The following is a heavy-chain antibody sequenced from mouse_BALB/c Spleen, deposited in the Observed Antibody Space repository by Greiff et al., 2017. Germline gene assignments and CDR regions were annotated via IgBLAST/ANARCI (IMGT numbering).Heavy chain of an antibody. Sequence: EVMLVESGGGLVKPGGSLKLSCAASGFTFSSYAMSWVRQTPEKRLEWVASISSGGSTYSPDSVKGRFTISRDNARNILYLQMSSLRSEDTAMYYCARLRRLGYAMDYWGQGTSVTVSS. D-gene: IGHD1-2*01. CDR1: GFTFSSYA. J-gene: IGHJ4*01. CDR3: ARLRRLGYAMDY. V-gene: IGHV5-6-5*01. CDR2: ISSGGST.